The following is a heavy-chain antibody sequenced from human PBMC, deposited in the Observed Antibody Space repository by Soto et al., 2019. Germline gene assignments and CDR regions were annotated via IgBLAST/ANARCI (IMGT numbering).Heavy chain of an antibody. Sequence: QVQLQESGPGLVKASETLSLSCSVSGVSFNDYYWAWLRQPPGKGLEWIGYVFYSGISNHSPSLRSRVTISVDTSKKQVSLKLTSVTAADTAVYYCAGGSSVSPPFDSWGRGTLVSVSA. J-gene: IGHJ4*01. CDR3: AGGSSVSPPFDS. CDR1: GVSFNDYY. CDR2: VFYSGIS. D-gene: IGHD3-10*01. V-gene: IGHV4-59*01.